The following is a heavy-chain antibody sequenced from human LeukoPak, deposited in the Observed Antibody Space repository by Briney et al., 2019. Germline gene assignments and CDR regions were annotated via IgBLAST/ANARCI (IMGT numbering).Heavy chain of an antibody. D-gene: IGHD1-26*01. V-gene: IGHV3-23*01. Sequence: GGSLRLSCAASGFTFSDYYMSWIRQAPGKGLEWVSSISGSGDSTYYADSVKGRFTISRDNSKNTLYLQMNSLRAEDTAVYYCAKDGGSYMSRFDYWGQGTLVTVSS. CDR1: GFTFSDYY. CDR3: AKDGGSYMSRFDY. CDR2: ISGSGDST. J-gene: IGHJ4*02.